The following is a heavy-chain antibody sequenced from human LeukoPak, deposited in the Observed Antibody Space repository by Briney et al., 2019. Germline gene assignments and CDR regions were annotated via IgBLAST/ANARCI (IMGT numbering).Heavy chain of an antibody. Sequence: PSETLSLTCTVSGGSISSYYWSWIRQPPGKGLEWIGNIYYSGSTNYNPSLKSRVTISVDTSKNQFSLKLSSVTAADTAVYYCASHSRSDYYYYYMDVWGKGTTVTVSS. CDR3: ASHSRSDYYYYYMDV. CDR1: GGSISSYY. CDR2: IYYSGST. J-gene: IGHJ6*03. V-gene: IGHV4-59*08.